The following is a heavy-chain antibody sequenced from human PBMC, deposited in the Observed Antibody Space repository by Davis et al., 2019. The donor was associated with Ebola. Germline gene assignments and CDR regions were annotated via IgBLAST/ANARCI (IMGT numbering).Heavy chain of an antibody. J-gene: IGHJ4*02. Sequence: PGGSLRLSCAASGFSFSSHSMNWVRQAPGKGLEWLSYISGDDGGTTYTDAVKGRFNISRDDAQNSLFLEMNSLRDEDTAVYYCARLMRTSGWYSDFWGQGALVIVSS. CDR1: GFSFSSHS. CDR3: ARLMRTSGWYSDF. D-gene: IGHD6-19*01. CDR2: ISGDDGGT. V-gene: IGHV3-48*02.